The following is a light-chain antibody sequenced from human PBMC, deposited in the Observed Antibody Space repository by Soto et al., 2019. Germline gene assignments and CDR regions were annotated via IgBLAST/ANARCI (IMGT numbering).Light chain of an antibody. J-gene: IGLJ2*01. V-gene: IGLV1-47*02. CDR2: SIN. CDR1: SSNIGSNT. CDR3: AAWDDSLGAVL. Sequence: QAVLTQPPSASGTPGQRVTISCSGSSSNIGSNTVNWYQQLPGTAPKLLIHSINLRPSGVPDRFSGSKSGTSGSLAISGLRSEDEADYYCAAWDDSLGAVLFGGGTKLTVL.